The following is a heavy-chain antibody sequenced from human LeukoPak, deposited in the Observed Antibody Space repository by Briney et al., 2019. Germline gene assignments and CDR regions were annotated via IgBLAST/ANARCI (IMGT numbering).Heavy chain of an antibody. CDR1: GYTLTGYY. Sequence: GASVKVSCKASGYTLTGYYMHWVRQAPGQGLQYMGWINPNSGGTDYAQQFQGRVTMTRDTSISTAYMELSRLRSDDTAVYYCARGTTYYDILTGYFTPNWYFDLWGRGTLVTVSS. CDR3: ARGTTYYDILTGYFTPNWYFDL. V-gene: IGHV1-2*02. CDR2: INPNSGGT. J-gene: IGHJ2*01. D-gene: IGHD3-9*01.